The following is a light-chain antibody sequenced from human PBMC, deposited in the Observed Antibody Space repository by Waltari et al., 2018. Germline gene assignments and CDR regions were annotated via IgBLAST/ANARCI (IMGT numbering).Light chain of an antibody. CDR2: RAS. V-gene: IGKV1-5*03. CDR3: QQYTTYSGT. Sequence: IQMTQSPSTLSASAGDRGGITCRASQSVNTWLAWYQQRPGKAPNLLIYRASSLQSGVPSRFSGRGSGTEFTLTINSLQPDDFATYYCQQYTTYSGTFGQGTKVEIK. CDR1: QSVNTW. J-gene: IGKJ1*01.